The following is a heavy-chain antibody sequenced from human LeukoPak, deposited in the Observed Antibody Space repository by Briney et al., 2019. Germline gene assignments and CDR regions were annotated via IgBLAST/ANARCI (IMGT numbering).Heavy chain of an antibody. D-gene: IGHD6-13*01. V-gene: IGHV5-10-1*01. CDR3: ARHESSSWLGGYYGMDV. J-gene: IGHJ6*02. CDR2: IDPSDSYT. Sequence: GESLKISCKGSGYSFTNYWISWVRQMPGKGLEWMGRIDPSDSYTSYSPSFQGHVTISADKSISTAYLQWSSLKASDTAMYYCARHESSSWLGGYYGMDVWGQGTTVTVSS. CDR1: GYSFTNYW.